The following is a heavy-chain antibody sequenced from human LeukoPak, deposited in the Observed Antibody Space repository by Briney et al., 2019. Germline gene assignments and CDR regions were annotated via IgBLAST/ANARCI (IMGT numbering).Heavy chain of an antibody. CDR2: INPNSGGT. CDR3: ARDPLYYYGSGSFFDY. V-gene: IGHV1-2*02. CDR1: GYTFTGYY. Sequence: ASVKVSCKASGYTFTGYYMHWVRQAPGQGLEWMGWINPNSGGTNYAQKFQGRVTMTTDTSTSTAYMELGSLRSDDTAVYYCARDPLYYYGSGSFFDYWGQGTLVTVSS. D-gene: IGHD3-10*01. J-gene: IGHJ4*02.